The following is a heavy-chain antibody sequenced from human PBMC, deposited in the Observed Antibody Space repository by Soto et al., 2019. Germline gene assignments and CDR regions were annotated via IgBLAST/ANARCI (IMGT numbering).Heavy chain of an antibody. CDR3: AATPRY. CDR2: IYSSGST. Sequence: QVQLQESGPGLVKPSETLSLTCTVSGGSISSYYWSWLRQPPGKGLEWIGYIYSSGSTNYNPSLKGRVTMSLDTSKNQVSLSVTSVTAADTAVYYCAATPRYWGQGRLVTVSS. V-gene: IGHV4-59*01. CDR1: GGSISSYY. J-gene: IGHJ4*02. D-gene: IGHD1-26*01.